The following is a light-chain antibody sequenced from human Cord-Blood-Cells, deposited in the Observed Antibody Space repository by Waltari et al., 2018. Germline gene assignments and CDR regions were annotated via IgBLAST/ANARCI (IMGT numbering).Light chain of an antibody. CDR2: EGS. CDR1: SSDFGSYNL. J-gene: IGLJ3*02. V-gene: IGLV2-23*01. Sequence: QSALTQPASVSGSPGQSITISCTGTSSDFGSYNLVSWYQQHPGKAPKLMIYEGSTRPSGVSNRFSGSKSGNTASLTISGLQAEDEADYYCCSYAGSSTWVFGGGTKLTVL. CDR3: CSYAGSSTWV.